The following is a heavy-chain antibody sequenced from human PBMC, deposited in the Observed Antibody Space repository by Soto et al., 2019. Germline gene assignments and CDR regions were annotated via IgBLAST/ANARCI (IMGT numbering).Heavy chain of an antibody. V-gene: IGHV3-23*01. CDR1: GFTCNNYA. D-gene: IGHD2-15*01. CDR3: AKGPGYCSFVRCSRVDY. CDR2: ISGSGDGT. J-gene: IGHJ4*02. Sequence: EVQLLESGGGLIQPGGSLSLSCAASGFTCNNYAMSWVRQAPGKGLEWVSVISGSGDGTYYADSVKGRFTISRDNSKNTLYLHMNSLKREDKAVYHCAKGPGYCSFVRCSRVDYWGQGTLVTVSS.